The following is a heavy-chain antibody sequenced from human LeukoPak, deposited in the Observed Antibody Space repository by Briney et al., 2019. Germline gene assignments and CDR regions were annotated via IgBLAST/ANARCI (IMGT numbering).Heavy chain of an antibody. J-gene: IGHJ6*03. CDR1: GITFRASS. CDR2: IPNDDSVI. D-gene: IGHD2/OR15-2a*01. Sequence: GGSLRLSCEASGITFRASSVNWVRQAPGKGLEWLSYIPNDDSVIYYADSVRGRFTSSKDNTKNIAYLQMSSLRAEDTAVYYCARIRGPTLSTCHMGVWGSGTTVTVSS. CDR3: ARIRGPTLSTCHMGV. V-gene: IGHV3-48*04.